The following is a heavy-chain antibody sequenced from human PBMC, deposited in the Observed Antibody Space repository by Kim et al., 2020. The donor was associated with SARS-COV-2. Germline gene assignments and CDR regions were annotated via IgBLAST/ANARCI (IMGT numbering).Heavy chain of an antibody. D-gene: IGHD6-13*01. CDR1: GGSISSSNW. Sequence: SETLSLTCAVSGGSISSSNWWSWVRQPPGKGLEWIGEIYHSGSTNYNPSLKSRVTISDKSKNQFSLKLTSVTAADTAVYYCARERVIAAAGEYYYYGMDVWGQGTTVTVSS. J-gene: IGHJ6*02. V-gene: IGHV4-4*02. CDR2: IYHSGST. CDR3: ARERVIAAAGEYYYYGMDV.